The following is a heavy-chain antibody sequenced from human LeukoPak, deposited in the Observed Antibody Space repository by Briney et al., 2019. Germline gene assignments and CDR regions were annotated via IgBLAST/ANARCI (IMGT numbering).Heavy chain of an antibody. Sequence: SETLSLTCTVSGGSISSYYWSWIRQPPGKGLEWIGYIYYSGSTNYNPSLKSRVTISVDTSKNQFSLKLSSVTAADTAVYYCARSSDSIYYYYMDVWGKGTRSPSP. D-gene: IGHD4-11*01. CDR3: ARSSDSIYYYYMDV. CDR2: IYYSGST. J-gene: IGHJ6*03. CDR1: GGSISSYY. V-gene: IGHV4-59*01.